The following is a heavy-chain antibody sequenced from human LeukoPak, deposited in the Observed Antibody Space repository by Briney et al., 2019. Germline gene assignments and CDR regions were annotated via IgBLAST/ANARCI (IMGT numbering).Heavy chain of an antibody. CDR2: IYYSGST. CDR1: GGSVSSGSYY. J-gene: IGHJ5*02. D-gene: IGHD2-15*01. V-gene: IGHV4-61*01. Sequence: PSETLSLTCTVSGGSVSSGSYYWSWIRQPPGKGLEWIGYIYYSGSTNYNPSLKSRVTISVDTSKNQFSLKLSSVTAADTAVYYCARDAKGCSGGSCYHHWGQGTLVTVSS. CDR3: ARDAKGCSGGSCYHH.